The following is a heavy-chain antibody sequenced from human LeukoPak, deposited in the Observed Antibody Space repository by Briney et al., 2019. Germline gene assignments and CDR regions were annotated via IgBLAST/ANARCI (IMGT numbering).Heavy chain of an antibody. CDR2: ISYEGSKQ. V-gene: IGHV3-30*18. CDR1: GFPFNSHG. J-gene: IGHJ4*02. D-gene: IGHD1-26*01. Sequence: GGSLKLSCAASGFPFNSHGMHWVRQAPGKGLEWLAVISYEGSKQYYADSVKGRFTISRDSSNNTLYLQMNSLRVEDTAVYYCAKDGPRFSGTYCDYWGQGTLVTVSS. CDR3: AKDGPRFSGTYCDY.